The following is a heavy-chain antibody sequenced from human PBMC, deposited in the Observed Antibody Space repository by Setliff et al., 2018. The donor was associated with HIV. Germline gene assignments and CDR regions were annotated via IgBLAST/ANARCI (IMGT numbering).Heavy chain of an antibody. CDR1: GGSISSSSYY. V-gene: IGHV4-39*07. J-gene: IGHJ6*03. D-gene: IGHD6-13*01. Sequence: SETLSLTCTVSGGSISSSSYYWGWIRQPPGKGLEWIGSIYYSGSTYYNPSLKSRFTISVDTSKNQFSLKVNSVTAADTAVYYCARGARLLAGYSDRWDYYYMASGAKGPRSPSP. CDR3: ARGARLLAGYSDRWDYYYMAS. CDR2: IYYSGST.